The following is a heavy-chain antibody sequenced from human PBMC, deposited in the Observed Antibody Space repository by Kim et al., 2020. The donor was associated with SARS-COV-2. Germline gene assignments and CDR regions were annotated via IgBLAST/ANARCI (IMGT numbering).Heavy chain of an antibody. D-gene: IGHD1-26*01. Sequence: YYTPSRKNRVTISVDTSKNQFSLKLSSVTAADTAVYYCARSSGSYSEIDYWGQGTLVTVSS. CDR3: ARSSGSYSEIDY. J-gene: IGHJ4*02. V-gene: IGHV4-39*01.